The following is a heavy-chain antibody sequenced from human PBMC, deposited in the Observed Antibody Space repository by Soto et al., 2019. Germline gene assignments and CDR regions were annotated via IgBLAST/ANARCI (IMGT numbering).Heavy chain of an antibody. CDR2: IYVTGAV. Sequence: LSETLSLTCSVSGAALNSGNYYWSWIRQVPGKGLEWIGHIYVTGAVDYNPSLRDRITISQDTSERQFSLNLRPVTAADTAVYYCARLRIATNNYKWFDPWDQGTMVTVSA. J-gene: IGHJ5*02. CDR1: GAALNSGNYY. V-gene: IGHV4-31*03. CDR3: ARLRIATNNYKWFDP. D-gene: IGHD2-21*01.